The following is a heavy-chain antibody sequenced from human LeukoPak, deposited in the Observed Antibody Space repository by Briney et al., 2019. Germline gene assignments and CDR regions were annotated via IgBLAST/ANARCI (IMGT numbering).Heavy chain of an antibody. Sequence: SETLSLTCTVSGGSISSSSYYWGWIRQPPGKGLEWIGSIYYSGSTYYNPSLKSRVTISVDTSKNQFSLKLSSVTAADTAVYYCARLGYCSGGSCYGYWGQGTLVTVSS. CDR2: IYYSGST. CDR3: ARLGYCSGGSCYGY. D-gene: IGHD2-15*01. CDR1: GGSISSSSYY. J-gene: IGHJ4*02. V-gene: IGHV4-39*07.